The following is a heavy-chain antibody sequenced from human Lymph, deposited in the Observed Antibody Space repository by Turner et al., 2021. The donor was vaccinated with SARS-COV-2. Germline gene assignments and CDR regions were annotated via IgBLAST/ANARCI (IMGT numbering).Heavy chain of an antibody. D-gene: IGHD3-16*01. J-gene: IGHJ6*02. Sequence: QVQLVQSGAEVKKPGSSVKVSCKASGGTFSSSAISWVRQAPGQGLGGMGGHILLLGNANHAQKFPGRINITGDKTTGQSLLGLSRPRFGDTGVVCRAGIAAPGMGGGVHYYYYAMDVWGQGTTVTVSS. V-gene: IGHV1-69*10. CDR3: AGIAAPGMGGGVHYYYYAMDV. CDR1: GGTFSSSA. CDR2: HILLLGNA.